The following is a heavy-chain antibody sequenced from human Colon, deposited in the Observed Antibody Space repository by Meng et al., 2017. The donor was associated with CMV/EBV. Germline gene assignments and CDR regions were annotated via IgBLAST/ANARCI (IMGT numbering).Heavy chain of an antibody. V-gene: IGHV1-8*01. CDR2: MNPNGGAV. CDR3: ARSQAREVVDSSGPYYSRPIDN. CDR1: GYSFNTYD. D-gene: IGHD3-22*01. J-gene: IGHJ4*02. Sequence: ASVKVSCKASGYSFNTYDITWVRQARGQGLEWVGWMNPNGGAVRYARKFQGRVTMTRDTSINTSYMELNSLNSEDTAVYYCARSQAREVVDSSGPYYSRPIDNWGQGTLVTVSS.